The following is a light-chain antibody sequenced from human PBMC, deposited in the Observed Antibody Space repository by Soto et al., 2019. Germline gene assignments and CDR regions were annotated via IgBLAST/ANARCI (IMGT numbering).Light chain of an antibody. CDR1: QGISSY. V-gene: IGKV1-9*01. J-gene: IGKJ2*01. CDR2: AAS. Sequence: IQLTQSPSSLSASVGDRVTIACRASQGISSYLAWYQQKPGKAPNLLIYAASTLQSGVPSRFSGSGSGTDFTLTISSLQPEDFATYYCQQSYSTPRTFGQGTKLGIK. CDR3: QQSYSTPRT.